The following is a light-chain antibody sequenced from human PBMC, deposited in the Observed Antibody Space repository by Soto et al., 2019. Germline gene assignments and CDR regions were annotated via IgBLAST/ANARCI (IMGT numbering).Light chain of an antibody. CDR1: QSVSSNY. CDR3: QKYKSATLT. Sequence: DIVLTQSPGTLSLSPGERATLSCRASQSVSSNYLAWYQQRPGQTPRLLIYDASKRDTGIPDMFSGSGAGTECTRTISSLQPEDVATDYCQKYKSATLTFGGGTKVDIK. J-gene: IGKJ4*01. V-gene: IGKV3-20*01. CDR2: DAS.